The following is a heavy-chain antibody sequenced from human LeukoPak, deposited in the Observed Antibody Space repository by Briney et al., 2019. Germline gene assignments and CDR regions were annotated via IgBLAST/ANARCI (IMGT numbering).Heavy chain of an antibody. D-gene: IGHD1-26*01. CDR1: GFTFNRYS. V-gene: IGHV3-21*01. CDR2: MSVNSGLI. J-gene: IGHJ4*02. Sequence: PGGSLRLSCAASGFTFNRYSMNWVRQAPGKGLEGVAAMSVNSGLIYYAESVKGRFTISRDNAKNSLFLQMDSLRVEDTAVYYCAREFEGAASGAGYWGQGTLVTVSS. CDR3: AREFEGAASGAGY.